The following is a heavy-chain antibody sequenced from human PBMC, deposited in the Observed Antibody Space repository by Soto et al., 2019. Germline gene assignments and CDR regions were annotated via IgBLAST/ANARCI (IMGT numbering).Heavy chain of an antibody. CDR2: ISAYNGNT. Sequence: QVQLVQSGAEVKKPGASVKVSCKASGYTFTSYGISWVRQAPGQGLEWMGWISAYNGNTNYAQKLQGRDTMTTNTSTRTANMELRSLRSDETDVYYWARDVGYSGTGDYWGQGTLVTVSS. CDR1: GYTFTSYG. D-gene: IGHD5-12*01. CDR3: ARDVGYSGTGDY. J-gene: IGHJ4*02. V-gene: IGHV1-18*01.